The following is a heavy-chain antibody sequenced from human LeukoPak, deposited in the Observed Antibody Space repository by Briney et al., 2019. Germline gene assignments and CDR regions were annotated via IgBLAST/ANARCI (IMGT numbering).Heavy chain of an antibody. CDR3: AGDRYSSGWYGDY. J-gene: IGHJ4*02. D-gene: IGHD6-19*01. V-gene: IGHV3-7*03. Sequence: GGSLRLSCAASGFTFSSYWMSWVRQAPGKGLEWVANIKQDGSEKYYVDSVKGRFTISRDNAKNSLYLQMNSLRAEDTAVYYCAGDRYSSGWYGDYWGQGTLVTVSS. CDR1: GFTFSSYW. CDR2: IKQDGSEK.